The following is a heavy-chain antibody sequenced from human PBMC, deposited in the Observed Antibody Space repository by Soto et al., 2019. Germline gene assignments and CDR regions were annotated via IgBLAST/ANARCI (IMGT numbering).Heavy chain of an antibody. J-gene: IGHJ6*02. CDR2: IGGSGGIT. CDR3: AKGGYCSGGSCYLRDYYYYGMDV. CDR1: GFTFSSYA. Sequence: EVQLLESGGGLVQPGGSLRLSCAASGFTFSSYAMNWVRQAPGKGLEWVSAIGGSGGITYYADSVKSRFTISRDNSKNTLYLQMNILRAEDTAVYYCAKGGYCSGGSCYLRDYYYYGMDVWGQGTTVTVSS. V-gene: IGHV3-23*01. D-gene: IGHD2-15*01.